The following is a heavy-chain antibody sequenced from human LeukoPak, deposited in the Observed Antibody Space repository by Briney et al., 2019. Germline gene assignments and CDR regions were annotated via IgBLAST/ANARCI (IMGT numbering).Heavy chain of an antibody. CDR1: GFTFSSYA. J-gene: IGHJ4*02. CDR3: AKDLYGDYASVRIDY. CDR2: ISGSGGST. V-gene: IGHV3-23*01. D-gene: IGHD4-17*01. Sequence: PGGSLRLSCAASGFTFSSYAMSWVRQTPGKGLEWVSAISGSGGSTYYADSVKGRFTISRDNSKNTLYLQMNSLRAEDTAVYYCAKDLYGDYASVRIDYWGQGTLVTVSS.